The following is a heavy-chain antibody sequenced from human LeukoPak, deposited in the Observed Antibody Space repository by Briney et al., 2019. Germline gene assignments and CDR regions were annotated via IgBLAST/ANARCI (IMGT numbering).Heavy chain of an antibody. CDR3: ARLGPRYYDSSGYPDY. CDR1: GFTFSSYA. V-gene: IGHV3-64*01. CDR2: ISSNGGST. J-gene: IGHJ4*02. Sequence: PGWSLRLSCAASGFTFSSYAMHWVRQAPGKGLEYVSAISSNGGSTYYANSVKGRFTISRDNSKNTLYLQMGSLRAEDMAVYYCARLGPRYYDSSGYPDYWGQGTLVTVSS. D-gene: IGHD3-22*01.